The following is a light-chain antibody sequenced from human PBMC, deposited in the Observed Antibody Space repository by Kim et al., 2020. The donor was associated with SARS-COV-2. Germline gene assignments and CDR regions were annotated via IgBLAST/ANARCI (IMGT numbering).Light chain of an antibody. CDR1: SGTSDSSY. Sequence: GKTVTITCARSSGTSDSSYVQWYQQRPGSPPTTVIYEHAQRPSGVPDRFSGSIDRSSNSASLTISGLKTEDEADYYCQSYDSNRWLFGGGTQLTVL. CDR2: EHA. J-gene: IGLJ3*02. CDR3: QSYDSNRWL. V-gene: IGLV6-57*01.